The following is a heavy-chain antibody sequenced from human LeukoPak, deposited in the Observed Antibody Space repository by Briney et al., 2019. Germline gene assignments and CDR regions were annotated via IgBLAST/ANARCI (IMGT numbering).Heavy chain of an antibody. CDR1: GFTFSGSA. CDR2: IRSKANSYAT. CDR3: TTWPPGDILTGPDLQYAFDI. J-gene: IGHJ3*02. D-gene: IGHD3-9*01. V-gene: IGHV3-73*01. Sequence: GGSLRLSCAASGFTFSGSAMHWVRQASGKGLEWVGRIRSKANSYATAYAASVKGRFTISRDDSKNTAYLQMNSLKTEDTAVYYCTTWPPGDILTGPDLQYAFDIWGQGTMVTVSS.